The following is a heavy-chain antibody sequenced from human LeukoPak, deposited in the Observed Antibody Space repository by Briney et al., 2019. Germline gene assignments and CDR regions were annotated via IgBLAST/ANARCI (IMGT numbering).Heavy chain of an antibody. D-gene: IGHD1-26*01. CDR3: AKDTTPQLVGVTSNCFDP. J-gene: IGHJ5*02. CDR1: GYIFISYG. V-gene: IGHV1-18*01. CDR2: ISNYNGNT. Sequence: GASVRVSCKASGYIFISYGFSWVRQAPGQGLEWMGWISNYNGNTNYAEKFRGRFTMTIDTSTTTSYMELRSLRSDDTAFYYCAKDTTPQLVGVTSNCFDPWGQGTLVTVSS.